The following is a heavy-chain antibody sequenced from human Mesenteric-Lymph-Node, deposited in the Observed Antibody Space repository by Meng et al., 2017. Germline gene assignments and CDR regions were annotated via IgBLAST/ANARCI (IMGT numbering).Heavy chain of an antibody. V-gene: IGHV4-59*12. Sequence: QVQLQESGPGLVKPSETLSLTCTVSGGSISSYYWSWIRQPPGKGLEWIGYIYYSGSTNYNPSLKSRVTISVDTSKNQFSLKLSSVTAADTAVYYCAAMIGQRWGQGTLVTCYS. J-gene: IGHJ4*02. CDR1: GGSISSYY. D-gene: IGHD3-22*01. CDR3: AAMIGQR. CDR2: IYYSGST.